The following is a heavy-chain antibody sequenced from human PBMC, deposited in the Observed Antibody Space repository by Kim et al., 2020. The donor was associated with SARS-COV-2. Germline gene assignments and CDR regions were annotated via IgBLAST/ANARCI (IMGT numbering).Heavy chain of an antibody. D-gene: IGHD2-2*01. CDR2: GGST. Sequence: GGSTSYAQKFQGRVTMTRDTSTSTVYMELSSLRSEDTAVYYCARIYQGVRWGQGTLVTVSS. CDR3: ARIYQGVR. V-gene: IGHV1-46*01. J-gene: IGHJ4*02.